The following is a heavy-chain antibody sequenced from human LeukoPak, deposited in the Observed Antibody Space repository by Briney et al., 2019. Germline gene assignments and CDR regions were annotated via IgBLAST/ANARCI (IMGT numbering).Heavy chain of an antibody. CDR2: ISSSSSTI. J-gene: IGHJ2*01. D-gene: IGHD3-3*01. CDR1: GFTFSSYS. Sequence: GGSLRLSCAASGFTFSSYSMNWVRQAPGKGLEWVSYISSSSSTIYYADSVKGRFTISRDNAKNSLYLQMNSLRAEDTAVYYCARWGSSTIFGAHWYFDLWGRGTLVTVSS. V-gene: IGHV3-48*04. CDR3: ARWGSSTIFGAHWYFDL.